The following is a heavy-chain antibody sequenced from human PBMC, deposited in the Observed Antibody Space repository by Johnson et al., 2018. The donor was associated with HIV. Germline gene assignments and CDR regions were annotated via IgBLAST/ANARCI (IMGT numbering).Heavy chain of an antibody. Sequence: VQLVESGGGVERPGGSLRLSCAASGFTFEDYAMRWVRQAPGKGLEWVSGIKWYGARTGYADSVKGRFTLSRDNAKNSLYLHMNSLRAEDTALYYCAREPELELQFSHAFDFWGQGTMVSVSS. CDR1: GFTFEDYA. V-gene: IGHV3-20*04. D-gene: IGHD1-7*01. J-gene: IGHJ3*01. CDR2: IKWYGART. CDR3: AREPELELQFSHAFDF.